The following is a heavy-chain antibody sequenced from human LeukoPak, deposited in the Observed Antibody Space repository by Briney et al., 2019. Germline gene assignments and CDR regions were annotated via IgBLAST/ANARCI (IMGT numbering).Heavy chain of an antibody. J-gene: IGHJ6*03. V-gene: IGHV3-48*03. Sequence: GGSLRLSCAASGFTFSGYEMNWVRQAPGKGLEWVSYIGTSGVTTVYADSVKGRFTISRDNARNSLYLQMNDLRIEDTAVYYCARGARSGSYNYMDVRGKGTTVTVS. CDR2: IGTSGVTT. CDR3: ARGARSGSYNYMDV. CDR1: GFTFSGYE. D-gene: IGHD1-26*01.